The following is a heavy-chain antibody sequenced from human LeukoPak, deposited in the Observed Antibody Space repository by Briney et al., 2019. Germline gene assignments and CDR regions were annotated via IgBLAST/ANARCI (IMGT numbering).Heavy chain of an antibody. CDR1: GFTFSSYA. V-gene: IGHV3-30*04. D-gene: IGHD5-18*01. CDR2: ISYEESNK. Sequence: PGGSLRLSCAASGFTFSSYAMQWVRQAPGKGLEWVAVISYEESNKYYEDSVKGRFTISRDNSKNTLYLQMNNLRAEDTAVYYCATSLWIQLWTDDYWGQGTLVTVSS. CDR3: ATSLWIQLWTDDY. J-gene: IGHJ4*02.